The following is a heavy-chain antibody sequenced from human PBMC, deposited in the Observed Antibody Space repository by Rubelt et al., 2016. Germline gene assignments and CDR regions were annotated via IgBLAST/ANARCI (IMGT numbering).Heavy chain of an antibody. D-gene: IGHD6-13*01. CDR1: GYTFTSYA. J-gene: IGHJ4*02. Sequence: QVQLVQSGSELKKPGASVKVSCKASGYTFTSYAMNWVRQAPGQGLEWMGWINTNNGYPTYAQGFTGRFVFSLDTSVSTAYLQISSLKAEDTAVYYCARVIAAAGRDGNYFDYWGQGALVTVSS. CDR2: INTNNGYP. CDR3: ARVIAAAGRDGNYFDY. V-gene: IGHV7-4-1*02.